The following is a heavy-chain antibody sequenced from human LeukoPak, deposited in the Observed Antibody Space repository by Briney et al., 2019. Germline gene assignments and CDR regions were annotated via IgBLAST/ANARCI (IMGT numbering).Heavy chain of an antibody. CDR1: GGSISSYY. J-gene: IGHJ4*02. CDR3: ARHPPPAAGTMEVLYYFDY. CDR2: IYTSGST. Sequence: PSETLSLTCTVSGGSISSYYWSWIRQPPGKGLEWLGYIYTSGSTNYNPSLKSRVTISVDTSKNQFSLKLSSVTAADTAVYYCARHPPPAAGTMEVLYYFDYWGQGTLVTVSS. V-gene: IGHV4-4*09. D-gene: IGHD6-13*01.